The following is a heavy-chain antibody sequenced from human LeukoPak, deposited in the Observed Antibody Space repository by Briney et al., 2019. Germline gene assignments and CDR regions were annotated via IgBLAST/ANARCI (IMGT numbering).Heavy chain of an antibody. D-gene: IGHD2-2*01. CDR2: INPNSGGT. Sequence: ASVKVSCKASGYTFTGYYMHWVRQAPGQGLEWMGWINPNSGGTNYAQKFQGRVTMTRDTSISTAFLELSRLRSDDTAVYYCARGGSTIVVVPASNLPSDYWGQGTLVTVFS. CDR1: GYTFTGYY. V-gene: IGHV1-2*02. CDR3: ARGGSTIVVVPASNLPSDY. J-gene: IGHJ4*02.